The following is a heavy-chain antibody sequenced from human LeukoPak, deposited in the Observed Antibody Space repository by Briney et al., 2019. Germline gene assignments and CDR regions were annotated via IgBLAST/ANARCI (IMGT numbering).Heavy chain of an antibody. D-gene: IGHD3-10*01. CDR2: INSVGSST. V-gene: IGHV3-74*01. CDR3: ARVPMVRGAFDY. Sequence: GGSLRLSCAASGFTFSSYWMRWVRQAPGKGLVWVSRINSVGSSTSHADSVKGRFTISRDNSKNTLYLHMNSLRAEDTAMSDCARVPMVRGAFDYWGQGTLVTVPS. J-gene: IGHJ4*02. CDR1: GFTFSSYW.